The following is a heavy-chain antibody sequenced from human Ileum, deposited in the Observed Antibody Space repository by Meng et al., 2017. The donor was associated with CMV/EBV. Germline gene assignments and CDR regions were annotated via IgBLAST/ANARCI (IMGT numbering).Heavy chain of an antibody. CDR1: GYVFTGYY. CDR2: INPDSGGT. J-gene: IGHJ4*02. V-gene: IGHV1-2*02. Sequence: SGYVFTGYYMHWVRQVPGEGLEGMGWINPDSGGTNYAQEFQGRVTMTRDTSFSTAYIELRRMRSDDTAVYYCTGVLYQLLSEHYFDYWGQGTLVTVSS. CDR3: TGVLYQLLSEHYFDY. D-gene: IGHD2-2*01.